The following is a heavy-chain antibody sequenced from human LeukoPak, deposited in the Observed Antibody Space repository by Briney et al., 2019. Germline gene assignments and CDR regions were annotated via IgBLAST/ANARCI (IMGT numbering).Heavy chain of an antibody. D-gene: IGHD5-18*01. Sequence: SWIRQSPGKGLEWVSAISGSGGSTYYADSVKGRFTISRDNSKNTLYLQMNSLRAEDTAVYYCTRSYGYGVDAFDIWGQGTMVTVSS. CDR2: ISGSGGST. V-gene: IGHV3-23*01. CDR3: TRSYGYGVDAFDI. J-gene: IGHJ3*02.